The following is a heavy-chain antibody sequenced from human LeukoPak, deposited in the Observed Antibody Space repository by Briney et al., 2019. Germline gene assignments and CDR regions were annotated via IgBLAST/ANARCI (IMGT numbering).Heavy chain of an antibody. CDR2: ISAYNGNT. J-gene: IGHJ4*02. CDR1: GYTFTSYG. V-gene: IGHV1-18*01. Sequence: GASVKVSCKASGYTFTSYGISWVRQAPGQGLEWMGWISAYNGNTNYAQKLQGSVTMTTDTSTSTAYMELRSLRSDDTAVYYCARDLVNYYDSSGYYYWGQGTLVTVSS. CDR3: ARDLVNYYDSSGYYY. D-gene: IGHD3-22*01.